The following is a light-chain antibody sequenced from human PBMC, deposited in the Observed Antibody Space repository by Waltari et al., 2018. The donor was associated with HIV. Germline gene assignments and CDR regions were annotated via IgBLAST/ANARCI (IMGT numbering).Light chain of an antibody. CDR2: GIN. J-gene: IGLJ1*01. V-gene: IGLV2-14*03. CDR1: SSDVGVYNY. CDR3: SSYTSSSSYV. Sequence: QSALTQPASVSGSAGQSITISRTGTSSDVGVYNYVSWYQQHPGKAPQLMIYGINERPSGVSNRFSGSKSGNTASLTISGLQAEDEADYYCSSYTSSSSYVFGTGTKVTV.